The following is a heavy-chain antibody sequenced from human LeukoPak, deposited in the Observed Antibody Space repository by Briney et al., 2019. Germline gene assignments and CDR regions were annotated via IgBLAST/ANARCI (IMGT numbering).Heavy chain of an antibody. J-gene: IGHJ6*03. V-gene: IGHV1-8*01. CDR3: ARAKTTVTTLYYYYYYYMDV. CDR1: GYTFTSYD. Sequence: ASVKVSCKASGYTFTSYDINWVRQATGQGLEWMGWMNPSSGNTGYAQKFQGRVTMTRNTSISTAYMELSSLRSEDTAVHYCARAKTTVTTLYYYYYYYMDVWGKGTTVTVSS. D-gene: IGHD4-17*01. CDR2: MNPSSGNT.